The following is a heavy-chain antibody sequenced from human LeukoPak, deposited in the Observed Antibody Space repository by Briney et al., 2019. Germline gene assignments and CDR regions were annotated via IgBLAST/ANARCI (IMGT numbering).Heavy chain of an antibody. D-gene: IGHD3-22*01. CDR3: ARVSSYNYYDSSGPSDY. CDR1: GYTFTGYY. J-gene: IGHJ4*02. V-gene: IGHV1-2*02. CDR2: IKPNSGGT. Sequence: ASVKVSCKASGYTFTGYYMHWVRQAPGQGLEWMGCIKPNSGGTNYAQKFQGRVTMTRDTSISTAYMELSRLRSDDTAVYYCARVSSYNYYDSSGPSDYWGQGTLVTVSS.